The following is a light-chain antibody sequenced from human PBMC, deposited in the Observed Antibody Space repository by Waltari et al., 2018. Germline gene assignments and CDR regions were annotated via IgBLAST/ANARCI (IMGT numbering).Light chain of an antibody. CDR3: QQYNNWPLT. CDR1: QSVRRN. CDR2: GAS. Sequence: EIVMTQSPATLSVSTGERATLSCRASQSVRRNYAWSQQKPGQAHRLLIYGASNRATGIPARFSGSGSGTEFTLTISSLQSEDCAVYYWQQYNNWPLTFGGGTKVEIK. J-gene: IGKJ4*01. V-gene: IGKV3-15*01.